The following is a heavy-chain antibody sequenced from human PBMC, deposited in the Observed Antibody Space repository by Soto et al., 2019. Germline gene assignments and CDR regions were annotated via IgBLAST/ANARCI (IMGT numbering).Heavy chain of an antibody. CDR3: ARRGSSSSFFYDS. Sequence: EVQLVQSGAEVKKPGESLRISCQGSGYSFTSSWISWVRQMPGEGLEWMGRIDPSDSYNNYSPSFQGRVTISADKSISTAYLQWSSLKASDTAMYYCARRGSSSSFFYDSWGQGTLVTVSS. V-gene: IGHV5-10-1*03. CDR2: IDPSDSYN. J-gene: IGHJ4*02. D-gene: IGHD6-6*01. CDR1: GYSFTSSW.